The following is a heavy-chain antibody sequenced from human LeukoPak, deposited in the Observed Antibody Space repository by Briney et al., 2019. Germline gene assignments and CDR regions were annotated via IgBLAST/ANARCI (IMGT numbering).Heavy chain of an antibody. J-gene: IGHJ4*02. CDR3: ASMVRGLVDY. Sequence: GASVKVSCKASGGTFSSYAISWVRQPPGQGVEWMGGIIPIFGTANYAQKFQGRVTITADESTSTAYMELSSVRSEDTAVYYCASMVRGLVDYWGQGTLVTVSS. D-gene: IGHD3-10*01. CDR2: IIPIFGTA. CDR1: GGTFSSYA. V-gene: IGHV1-69*13.